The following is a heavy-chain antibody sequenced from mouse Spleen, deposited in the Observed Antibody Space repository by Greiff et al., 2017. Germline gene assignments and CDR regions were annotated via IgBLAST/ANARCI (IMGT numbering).Heavy chain of an antibody. CDR3: AHYGSSYDWYFDV. D-gene: IGHD1-1*01. CDR2: IDPSDSYT. CDR1: GYTFTSYW. V-gene: IGHV1-59*01. Sequence: QVQLQQPGAELVRPGTSVKLSCKASGYTFTSYWMHWVKQRPGQGLEWIGVIDPSDSYTNYNQKFKGKATLTVDTSSSTAYMQLSSLTSEDSAVYYCAHYGSSYDWYFDVWGAGTTVTVSS. J-gene: IGHJ1*01.